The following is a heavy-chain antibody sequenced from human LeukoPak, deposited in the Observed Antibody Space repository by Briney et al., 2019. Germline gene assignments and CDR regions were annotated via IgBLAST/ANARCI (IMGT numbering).Heavy chain of an antibody. CDR1: GFTFSSYW. D-gene: IGHD6-19*01. V-gene: IGHV3-7*03. CDR2: IKQDGSEK. CDR3: TRHGGAEQWQNDY. J-gene: IGHJ4*02. Sequence: GGSLRLSCAASGFTFSSYWMSWVRQAPGKGLEWVANIKQDGSEKYYVDSVKGRFTISRDNSKNTLFLQMNSLKTEDTAVYYCTRHGGAEQWQNDYWGQGTLVTVSS.